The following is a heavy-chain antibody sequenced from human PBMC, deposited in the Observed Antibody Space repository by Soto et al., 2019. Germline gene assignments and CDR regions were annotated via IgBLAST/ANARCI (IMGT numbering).Heavy chain of an antibody. CDR2: IYYSGST. CDR3: ARARQYPLIIDY. V-gene: IGHV4-59*01. J-gene: IGHJ4*02. D-gene: IGHD3-22*01. CDR1: GGSISSYY. Sequence: SETLSLTCTVSGGSISSYYWSWIRQPPGKGLEWIGYIYYSGSTNYNPSLKSRVTISVDTSKNQFSLKLSSVTAADTAVYYCARARQYPLIIDYWGQGTLVTVSS.